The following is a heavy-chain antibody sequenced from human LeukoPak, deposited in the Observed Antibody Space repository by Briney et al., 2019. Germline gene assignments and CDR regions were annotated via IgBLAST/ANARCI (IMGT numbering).Heavy chain of an antibody. CDR1: GFTFSSYW. CDR3: ARPAGTYDYSYGMDV. V-gene: IGHV3-7*03. D-gene: IGHD6-19*01. J-gene: IGHJ6*02. CDR2: INHNGNVN. Sequence: GGSLRLSCAASGFTFSSYWMNWARQAPGKGLEWVASINHNGNVNYYVDSVKGRFTISRDNAKNSLYLQMSNLRAEDTAVYFCARPAGTYDYSYGMDVWGQGTTVTVSS.